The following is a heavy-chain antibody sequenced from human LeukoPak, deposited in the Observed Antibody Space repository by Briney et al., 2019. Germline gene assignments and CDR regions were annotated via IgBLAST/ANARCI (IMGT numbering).Heavy chain of an antibody. CDR2: ISSSSSYI. D-gene: IGHD1-26*01. CDR1: GFTFSSYS. CDR3: ARDWGELLGGYFDY. V-gene: IGHV3-21*01. Sequence: GSLRLSCAASGFTFSSYSMNRVRQAPGKGLEWVSSISSSSSYIYYADSVKGRFTISRDNAKNSLYLQMNSLRAEDTAVFYCARDWGELLGGYFDYWGQGTLVTVSS. J-gene: IGHJ4*02.